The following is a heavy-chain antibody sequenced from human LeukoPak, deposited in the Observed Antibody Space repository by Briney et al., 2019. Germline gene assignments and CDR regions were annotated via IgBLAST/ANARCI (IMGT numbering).Heavy chain of an antibody. J-gene: IGHJ4*02. CDR3: ARAGYCTDGVCRGDFDY. CDR2: ISSSGSTI. D-gene: IGHD2-8*01. Sequence: GGSLRLSCAASGFTFSSYEMNWVRQAPGKGLEWVSYISSSGSTIYYADSVKGRFTISRDNAKNSLYLQMNSLRAEDTAVYYCARAGYCTDGVCRGDFDYWGQGTLVTVSS. V-gene: IGHV3-48*03. CDR1: GFTFSSYE.